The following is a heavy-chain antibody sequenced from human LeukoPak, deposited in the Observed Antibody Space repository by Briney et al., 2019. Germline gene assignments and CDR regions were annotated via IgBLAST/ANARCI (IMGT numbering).Heavy chain of an antibody. Sequence: SETLSLACTVSGGSISSYYWSWIRQPPGKGLEWIGYIYYSGSTNYNPSLKSRVTISVDTSKNQFSLKLSSVTAADTAVYYCARGRRVVVPAAMRYYYYGMDVWGQGTTVTVSS. J-gene: IGHJ6*02. CDR2: IYYSGST. CDR1: GGSISSYY. CDR3: ARGRRVVVPAAMRYYYYGMDV. V-gene: IGHV4-59*01. D-gene: IGHD2-2*01.